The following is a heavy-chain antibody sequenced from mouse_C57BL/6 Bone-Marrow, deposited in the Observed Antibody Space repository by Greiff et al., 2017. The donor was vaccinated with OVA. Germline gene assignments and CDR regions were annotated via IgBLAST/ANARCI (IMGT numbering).Heavy chain of an antibody. Sequence: QVQLKESGPELVKPGASVKISCKASGYSFTSYYIHWVKQRPGQGLEWIGWIYPGSGNTKYNEKFKGKATLTADTSSSTAYMQLSSLTSEDSAVYYCARGDSSGPFAYWGQGTLVTVSA. V-gene: IGHV1-66*01. CDR3: ARGDSSGPFAY. CDR1: GYSFTSYY. CDR2: IYPGSGNT. J-gene: IGHJ3*01. D-gene: IGHD3-2*02.